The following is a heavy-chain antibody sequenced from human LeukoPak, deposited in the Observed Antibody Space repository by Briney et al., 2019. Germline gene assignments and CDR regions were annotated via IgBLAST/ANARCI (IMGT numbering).Heavy chain of an antibody. V-gene: IGHV3-74*01. CDR1: GFTFNNYY. CDR3: ARGGDYPFDY. J-gene: IGHJ4*02. CDR2: IKSDGSNT. D-gene: IGHD4-17*01. Sequence: PGGSLRLSCAASGFTFNNYYMHWVRQAPAKGLVWVSRIKSDGSNTNYADSVKGRFTISRDNAKNTLYLQMNSLRAEDTALYYCARGGDYPFDYWGQGTLVTVSS.